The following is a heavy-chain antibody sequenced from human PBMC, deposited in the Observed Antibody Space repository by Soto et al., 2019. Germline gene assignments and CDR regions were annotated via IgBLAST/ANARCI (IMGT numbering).Heavy chain of an antibody. V-gene: IGHV3-11*01. CDR1: GFTFSDYY. D-gene: IGHD2-15*01. Sequence: QVQLVESGGGLVKPGGSLRLSCAASGFTFSDYYMSWIRQAPGTGLEWVSYISSSGSTIYYADSVKGRFTISRDNAKNSLYLQMNSLRAEDTAVYYCARADCSGGSCYSWGDAFDIWGQGTMVTVSS. CDR2: ISSSGSTI. J-gene: IGHJ3*02. CDR3: ARADCSGGSCYSWGDAFDI.